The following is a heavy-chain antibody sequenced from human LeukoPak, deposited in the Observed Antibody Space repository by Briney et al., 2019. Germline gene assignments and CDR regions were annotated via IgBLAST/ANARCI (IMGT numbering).Heavy chain of an antibody. CDR1: GGYFSGYY. CDR3: AREYYYRY. CDR2: INHSGST. D-gene: IGHD3-10*01. Sequence: PSETLCLTCAVYGGYFSGYYWSWIRQPPGKGLEWIGEINHSGSTNYNPSLKSRVTISVDTSKNQFSLKLSSVTAADTAVYYCAREYYYRYWGQGTLVTVSS. J-gene: IGHJ4*02. V-gene: IGHV4-34*01.